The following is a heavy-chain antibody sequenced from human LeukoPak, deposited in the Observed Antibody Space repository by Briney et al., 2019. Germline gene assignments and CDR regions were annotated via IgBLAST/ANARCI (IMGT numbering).Heavy chain of an antibody. CDR3: ARYSSSSGWYFDL. Sequence: PSEPLSLTCTVSGGSISSYYWSWIRQPAGKGLEWIGRIYTSGSTNYNPSLKSRATMSVDTSKNQFSLKLSSVTAADTAVYYCARYSSSSGWYFDLWGRGTLVTVSS. D-gene: IGHD6-6*01. CDR1: GGSISSYY. J-gene: IGHJ2*01. CDR2: IYTSGST. V-gene: IGHV4-4*07.